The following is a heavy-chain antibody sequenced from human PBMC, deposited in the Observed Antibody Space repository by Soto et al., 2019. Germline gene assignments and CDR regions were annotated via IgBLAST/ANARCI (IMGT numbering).Heavy chain of an antibody. CDR2: INPSGGST. CDR3: ARGRLTMTVVVTEAFDI. D-gene: IGHD3-22*01. Sequence: ASVKVSCKASGYTFTSYYVHWVRQAPGQGLEWMAIINPSGGSTSYAQKFQDRVTTTRDTSTSTVYMELSSLRSEDTAVYYCARGRLTMTVVVTEAFDIWGQGTMVTVSS. V-gene: IGHV1-46*01. CDR1: GYTFTSYY. J-gene: IGHJ3*02.